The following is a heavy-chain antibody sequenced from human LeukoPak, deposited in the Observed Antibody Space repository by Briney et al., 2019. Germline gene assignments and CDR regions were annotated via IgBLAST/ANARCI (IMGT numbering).Heavy chain of an antibody. CDR2: ISSNGGST. CDR3: AKEPYYYDSSGYPN. V-gene: IGHV3-64*01. J-gene: IGHJ4*02. Sequence: GGSLRLSCAASGFTFSSYAMHWVRQAPGKGLEYVSAISSNGGSTYYANSVKGRFTISRDNSKNTLYLQMGSLRAEDTAVYYCAKEPYYYDSSGYPNWGQGTLVTVSS. CDR1: GFTFSSYA. D-gene: IGHD3-22*01.